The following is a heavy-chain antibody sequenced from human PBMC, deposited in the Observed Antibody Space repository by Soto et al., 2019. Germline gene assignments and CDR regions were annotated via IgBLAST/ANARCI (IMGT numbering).Heavy chain of an antibody. CDR1: GGSISSYY. CDR3: ARSSITMIVPDY. Sequence: SETLSLTCTVSGGSISSYYWSWIRQPPGKGLEWIGYIYYSGSTNYNPSLKSRVTISVDTSKNQFSLKLSSVTAADTAVYYCARSSITMIVPDYWGQGTLVTVSS. V-gene: IGHV4-59*01. D-gene: IGHD3-22*01. J-gene: IGHJ4*02. CDR2: IYYSGST.